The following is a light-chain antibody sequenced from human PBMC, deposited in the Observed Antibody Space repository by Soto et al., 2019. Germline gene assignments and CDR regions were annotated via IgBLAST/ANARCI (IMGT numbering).Light chain of an antibody. CDR2: EVS. J-gene: IGLJ2*01. Sequence: QSALTQPPSATGSPGQSVTISCTGTSSDGGGYNYVSWYQQHPGKAPKLMISEVSKRPSGVPDRFSGSKSGNTASLTVSGLQAEDEAVYFCSSYAGSNIVLFGGGTKLTVL. CDR1: SSDGGGYNY. CDR3: SSYAGSNIVL. V-gene: IGLV2-8*01.